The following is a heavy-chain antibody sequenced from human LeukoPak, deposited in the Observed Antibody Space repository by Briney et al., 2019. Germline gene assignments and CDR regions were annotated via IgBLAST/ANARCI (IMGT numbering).Heavy chain of an antibody. CDR1: GFTFSSYG. CDR3: AIDHKVTVAATSYFDY. Sequence: GGSLRLSCAASGFTFSSYGMHWVRQAPGKGLEWVAVIWYDGSNKYYADSVKGRFTISRDNSKNTLYLQMNSLRAEDTAVYYCAIDHKVTVAATSYFDYWGQGTLVTVSS. CDR2: IWYDGSNK. V-gene: IGHV3-33*01. J-gene: IGHJ4*02. D-gene: IGHD2-15*01.